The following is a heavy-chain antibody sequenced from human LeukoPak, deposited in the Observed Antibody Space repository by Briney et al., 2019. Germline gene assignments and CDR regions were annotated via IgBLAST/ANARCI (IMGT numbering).Heavy chain of an antibody. D-gene: IGHD2-2*01. J-gene: IGHJ5*02. V-gene: IGHV4-4*07. CDR1: GGSISSYY. CDR2: IYTSGST. CDR3: ARDRLYCSSTSCSAWFDP. Sequence: SETLSLTCTVSGGSISSYYWSWIRQPAGKGLVWIGRIYTSGSTNYNPSLKSRVTMSVDTSKNQFSLKLSSVTAADTAVYYCARDRLYCSSTSCSAWFDPWGQGTLVTVSS.